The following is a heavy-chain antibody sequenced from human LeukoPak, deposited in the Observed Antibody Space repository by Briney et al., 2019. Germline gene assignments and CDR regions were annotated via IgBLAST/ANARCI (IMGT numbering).Heavy chain of an antibody. D-gene: IGHD6-19*01. CDR1: GGSIGSGGYY. V-gene: IGHV4-31*03. CDR3: ASVAVAGPTFDY. J-gene: IGHJ4*02. CDR2: IYYSGST. Sequence: SETLSLTCTVSGGSIGSGGYYWSWIRQHPGKGLEWIGYIYYSGSTYYNPSLKSRVTISVDTSKNQFSLKLSSVTAADAAVYYCASVAVAGPTFDYWGQGTLVTVSS.